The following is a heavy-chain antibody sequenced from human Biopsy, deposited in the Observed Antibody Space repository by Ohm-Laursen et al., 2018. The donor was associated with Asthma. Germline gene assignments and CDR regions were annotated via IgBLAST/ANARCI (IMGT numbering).Heavy chain of an antibody. CDR2: TSHDGNKR. Sequence: SLRLSCAASGFTFRTYAMHWVRQPPGKGLEWVALTSHDGNKRYSADSVKGRLTISRDNSKNTVYLQMNSLRVEDTAVYYCARVMELELLDYWGQGTLVTVSS. V-gene: IGHV3-30*03. CDR1: GFTFRTYA. J-gene: IGHJ4*02. D-gene: IGHD1-7*01. CDR3: ARVMELELLDY.